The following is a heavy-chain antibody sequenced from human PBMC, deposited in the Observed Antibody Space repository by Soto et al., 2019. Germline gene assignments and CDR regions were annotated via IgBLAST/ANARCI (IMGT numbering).Heavy chain of an antibody. D-gene: IGHD5-12*01. Sequence: QVQLQESGPGLVKPSQTLSLTCTVSGVSIASGGFYWAWIRHYPGLGLVWIGSMYSSGTTYYNPSLRSRITMSLDTSKKQSALELSSVGAADTAVDYCARDRGSVSGYDYMSWGRGTLVTVSS. V-gene: IGHV4-31*03. CDR2: MYSSGTT. CDR1: GVSIASGGFY. CDR3: ARDRGSVSGYDYMS. J-gene: IGHJ5*02.